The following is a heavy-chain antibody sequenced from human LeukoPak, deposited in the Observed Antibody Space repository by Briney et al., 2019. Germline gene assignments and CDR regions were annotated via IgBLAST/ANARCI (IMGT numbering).Heavy chain of an antibody. D-gene: IGHD5-12*01. J-gene: IGHJ4*02. CDR3: ATDNPQGDIVAIGFSY. V-gene: IGHV1-24*01. CDR2: FDPEDGET. Sequence: ASVKVSCKVSGYTLTELSMHWVRQAPGEGLEWMGGFDPEDGETIYAQKFQGRVTMTEDTSTDTAYMELSSLRSEDTAVYYCATDNPQGDIVAIGFSYWGQGTLVTVSS. CDR1: GYTLTELS.